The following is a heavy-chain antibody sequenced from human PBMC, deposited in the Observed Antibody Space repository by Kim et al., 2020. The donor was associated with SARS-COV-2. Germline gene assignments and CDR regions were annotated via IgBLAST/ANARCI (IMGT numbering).Heavy chain of an antibody. J-gene: IGHJ6*02. CDR1: GYSFTSYW. CDR3: ASTNRATGDQPRRHYYYYGMDV. CDR2: IYPGDSDT. V-gene: IGHV5-51*01. Sequence: GESLKISCKGSGYSFTSYWIGWVRQMPGKGLEWMGIIYPGDSDTRYSPSFQGQVTISADKSISTAYLQWSSLKASDTAMYYCASTNRATGDQPRRHYYYYGMDVWGQGTTVTVSS. D-gene: IGHD2-2*01.